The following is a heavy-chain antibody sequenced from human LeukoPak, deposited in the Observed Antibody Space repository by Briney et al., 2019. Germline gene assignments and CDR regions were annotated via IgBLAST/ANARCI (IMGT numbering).Heavy chain of an antibody. J-gene: IGHJ6*03. CDR2: IYPGDSDT. Sequence: GESLKISCKGSGYSFTSYWIGWVRQMPGKGLEWMGIIYPGDSDTRYSPSFQGQVTISADKSISTAYLQWSSLKASDTAMYYCARHIVVPAASAGGYYYYYYMDVWGKGTRSPSP. D-gene: IGHD2-2*01. CDR3: ARHIVVPAASAGGYYYYYYMDV. V-gene: IGHV5-51*01. CDR1: GYSFTSYW.